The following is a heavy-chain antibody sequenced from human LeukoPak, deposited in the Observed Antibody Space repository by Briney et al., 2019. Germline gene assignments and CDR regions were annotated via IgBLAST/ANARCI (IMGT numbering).Heavy chain of an antibody. CDR3: AKDKGPYSSSFDY. D-gene: IGHD6-13*01. J-gene: IGHJ4*02. CDR2: ISWNSGSI. CDR1: GFTFDDYA. Sequence: GRSLRLSCAASGFTFDDYAMHWVRQAPGKGLEWVSGISWNSGSIGYADSVKGRFTISRDNAKNSLYLQMNSLRAEDTALYYCAKDKGPYSSSFDYWGQGTLVTVSS. V-gene: IGHV3-9*01.